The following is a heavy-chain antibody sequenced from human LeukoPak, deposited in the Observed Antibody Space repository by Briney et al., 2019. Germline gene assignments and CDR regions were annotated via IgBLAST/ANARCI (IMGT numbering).Heavy chain of an antibody. CDR1: GGSISNSDW. D-gene: IGHD4-23*01. CDR2: IYHSGST. J-gene: IGHJ4*02. V-gene: IGHV4-4*02. CDR3: VRNGGNSDFDF. Sequence: SGTLSLTCAVSGGSISNSDWWTWVRQPPGKGLEWIGEIYHSGSTNYNPSLKSRVTISVDKSKNQFSLKVSSVTAADTAVYYCVRNGGNSDFDFWGQGTLVTVSS.